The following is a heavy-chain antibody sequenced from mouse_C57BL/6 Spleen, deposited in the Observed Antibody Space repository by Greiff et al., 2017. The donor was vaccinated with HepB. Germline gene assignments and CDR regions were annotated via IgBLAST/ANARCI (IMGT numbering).Heavy chain of an antibody. CDR1: GYTFTSYW. V-gene: IGHV1-69*01. CDR3: ARSSGSSMDY. D-gene: IGHD3-2*02. CDR2: IDPSDSYT. J-gene: IGHJ4*01. Sequence: QVQLQQPGAELVMPGASVKLSCKASGYTFTSYWMHWVKQRPGQGLEWIGEIDPSDSYTNYNQKFKSKSTLTVDKSSSTAYMQLSSLTSEDSAVYYCARSSGSSMDYWGQGTSVTVSS.